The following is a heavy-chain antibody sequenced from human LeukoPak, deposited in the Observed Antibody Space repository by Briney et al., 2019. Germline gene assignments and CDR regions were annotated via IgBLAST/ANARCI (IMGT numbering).Heavy chain of an antibody. D-gene: IGHD2-2*01. CDR3: ARSLVVVPAAMTPNWFDP. Sequence: PGGSLRLSCAASGFTFSSYGMHWVRQAPGKGLEWVAVISYDGSNKYYADSVKGRFTISRDNSKNTLYLQMNSLRAEDTAVYYCARSLVVVPAAMTPNWFDPWGQGTLVTVSS. CDR2: ISYDGSNK. J-gene: IGHJ5*02. V-gene: IGHV3-30*03. CDR1: GFTFSSYG.